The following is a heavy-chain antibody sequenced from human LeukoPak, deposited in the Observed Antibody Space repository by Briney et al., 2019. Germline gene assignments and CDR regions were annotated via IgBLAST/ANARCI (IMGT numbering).Heavy chain of an antibody. CDR1: GFTFSSYA. CDR2: ISGSGGST. CDR3: ALTATGQQLVPVDY. Sequence: GGSLRLSCAASGFTFSSYAMSWVRQAPGKGLEWVSAISGSGGSTYYADSVKGRFTISRDISKNTLYLQMNSLRAEDTAVYYCALTATGQQLVPVDYWGQGTLVTVSS. D-gene: IGHD6-6*01. J-gene: IGHJ4*02. V-gene: IGHV3-23*01.